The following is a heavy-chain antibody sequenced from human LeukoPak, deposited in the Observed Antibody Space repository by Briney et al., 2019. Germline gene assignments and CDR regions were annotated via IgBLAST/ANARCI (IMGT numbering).Heavy chain of an antibody. CDR1: GGTFSSYA. Sequence: ASVKVSCKASGGTFSSYAISWVRQAPGQGLEWMGGIIPIFGTANYAQKFQGRVTITADKSTSTAYMELSSLRSEDTAVYYCARDYEGATTGGGYFDYWGQGTLVTVSS. CDR2: IIPIFGTA. V-gene: IGHV1-69*06. J-gene: IGHJ4*02. D-gene: IGHD1-26*01. CDR3: ARDYEGATTGGGYFDY.